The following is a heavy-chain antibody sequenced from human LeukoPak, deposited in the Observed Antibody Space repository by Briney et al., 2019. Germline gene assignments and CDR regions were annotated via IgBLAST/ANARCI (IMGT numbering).Heavy chain of an antibody. CDR3: ARGLSSSRRFDY. J-gene: IGHJ4*02. CDR2: MNPNSGNT. D-gene: IGHD6-13*01. Sequence: GASVKVSCKASGGTFSSYAISWVRQATGQGLEWMGWMNPNSGNTGYAQKFQGRVTMTRNTSISTAYMELSSLRSEDTAVYYCARGLSSSRRFDYWGQGTLVTVSS. V-gene: IGHV1-8*02. CDR1: GGTFSSYA.